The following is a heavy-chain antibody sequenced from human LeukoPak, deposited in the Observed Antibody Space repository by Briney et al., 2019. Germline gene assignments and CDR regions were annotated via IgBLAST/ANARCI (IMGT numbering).Heavy chain of an antibody. J-gene: IGHJ3*02. CDR2: VYTSGST. D-gene: IGHD3-22*01. V-gene: IGHV4-4*07. CDR3: ARGQFYYDSSGYYWNDAFDI. Sequence: SETLSLTCTVSGGSISSYYWSWIRQPAGKGLEWIGRVYTSGSTNYNPSLKSRVTMSVDTSKNQFSLKLSSVTAADTAVYYCARGQFYYDSSGYYWNDAFDIWGQGTMVTVSS. CDR1: GGSISSYY.